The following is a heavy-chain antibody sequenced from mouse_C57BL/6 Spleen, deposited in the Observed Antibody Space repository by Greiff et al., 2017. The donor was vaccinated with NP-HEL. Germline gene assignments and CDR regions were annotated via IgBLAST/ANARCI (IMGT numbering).Heavy chain of an antibody. CDR3: ARAEGGLRQGDY. CDR2: ISYDGSN. Sequence: DVQLQESGPGLVKPSQSLSLTCSVTGYSITSGYYWNWIRQFPGNKLEWMGYISYDGSNNYNPSLKNRISITRDTSKNQFFLKLNSVTTEDTATYYCARAEGGLRQGDYWGQGTTLTVSS. CDR1: GYSITSGYY. V-gene: IGHV3-6*01. J-gene: IGHJ2*01. D-gene: IGHD2-4*01.